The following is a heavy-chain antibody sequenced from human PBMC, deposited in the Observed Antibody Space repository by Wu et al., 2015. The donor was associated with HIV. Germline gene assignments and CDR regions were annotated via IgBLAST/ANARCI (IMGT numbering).Heavy chain of an antibody. CDR2: MNPDNGNT. J-gene: IGHJ4*02. V-gene: IGHV1-8*01. Sequence: QVQLVQSGAEVKKPGASVRVSCQASGYIFSNYDINWVRQAPGQGLEWMGWMNPDNGNTAFAQKFQGRVTMTRNTSISTAYMELRSLRFDDAAVYYCARGLTGPMMTGALRYWGQGXLVAVSP. CDR3: ARGLTGPMMTGALRY. D-gene: IGHD3-9*01. CDR1: GYIFSNYD.